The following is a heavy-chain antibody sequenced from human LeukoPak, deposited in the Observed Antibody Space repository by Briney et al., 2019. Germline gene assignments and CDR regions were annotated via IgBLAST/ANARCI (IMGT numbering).Heavy chain of an antibody. J-gene: IGHJ5*02. CDR1: GGTSSSYA. D-gene: IGHD2-15*01. V-gene: IGHV1-69*04. CDR2: IIPILGIA. Sequence: SVKVSCKASGGTSSSYAISWVRQAPGQGLEWMGRIIPILGIANYAQKFQGRVTITAGKSTSTAYMELSSLRSEYTSVYYCAREYCSVGSCYSSRWFDPWGQGTLVTVSS. CDR3: AREYCSVGSCYSSRWFDP.